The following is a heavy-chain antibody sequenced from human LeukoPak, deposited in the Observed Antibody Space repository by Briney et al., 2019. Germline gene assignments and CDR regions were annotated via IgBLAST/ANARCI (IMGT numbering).Heavy chain of an antibody. D-gene: IGHD3-10*01. J-gene: IGHJ1*01. CDR1: GFTFSSYG. CDR3: ARESGEGRRIAEYFQH. CDR2: ISYDGSNK. Sequence: PGGSLRLSCAASGFTFSSYGMHWVRQAPGKGLEWVAVISYDGSNKYYADSVKGRFTISRDNSKNTLYLQMNSLRAEDTAVYYCARESGEGRRIAEYFQHWGQGTLVTVSS. V-gene: IGHV3-30*03.